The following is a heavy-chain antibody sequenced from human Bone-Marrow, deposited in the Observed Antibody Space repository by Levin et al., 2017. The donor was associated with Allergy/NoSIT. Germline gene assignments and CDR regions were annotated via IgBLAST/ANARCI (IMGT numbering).Heavy chain of an antibody. Sequence: EASVKVSCKASGYTFTGYYMHWVRQAPGQGLEWMGWINPNSGGTNYAQKFQGWVTMTRDTSISTAYMELSRLRSDDTAVYYCARESPGSYPPYYYYGMDVWGQGTTVTVSS. D-gene: IGHD3-10*01. CDR3: ARESPGSYPPYYYYGMDV. V-gene: IGHV1-2*04. CDR2: INPNSGGT. J-gene: IGHJ6*02. CDR1: GYTFTGYY.